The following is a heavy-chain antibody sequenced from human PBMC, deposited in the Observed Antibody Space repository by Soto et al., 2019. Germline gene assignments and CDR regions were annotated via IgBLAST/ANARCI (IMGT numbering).Heavy chain of an antibody. Sequence: QVQLVQSGAEVKKPGASVKVSCKASGYTFTGYYMHWVRQAPGQGLEWMGWINPNSGGTNYAQKFQGRVTMTRDTFISTADMEMSRLRSHVTAVYSCARLTEYSGSPYYDGRDVWGQGTTVTVSS. CDR2: INPNSGGT. CDR3: ARLTEYSGSPYYDGRDV. J-gene: IGHJ6*02. CDR1: GYTFTGYY. D-gene: IGHD6-6*01. V-gene: IGHV1-2*02.